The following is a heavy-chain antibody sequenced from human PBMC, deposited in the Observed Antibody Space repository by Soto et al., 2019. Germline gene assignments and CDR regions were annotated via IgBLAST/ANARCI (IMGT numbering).Heavy chain of an antibody. CDR1: GFTFSSYG. D-gene: IGHD3-10*01. J-gene: IGHJ6*02. V-gene: IGHV3-30*18. Sequence: PGGSLRLSCAASGFTFSSYGMHWVRQAPGKGLEWVAVISYDGSNKYYADSVKGRFTISRDNSKNTLYLQMNSLRAEDTAVYYCAKDGGITADWGQGTTVTVS. CDR2: ISYDGSNK. CDR3: AKDGGITAD.